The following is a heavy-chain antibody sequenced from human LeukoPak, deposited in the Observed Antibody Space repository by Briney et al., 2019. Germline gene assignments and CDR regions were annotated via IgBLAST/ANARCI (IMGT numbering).Heavy chain of an antibody. Sequence: ASVKVSCKASGYTFTSYGISWVRQAPGQGLEWMGWISAYNGNTNYAQKLQGRVTMTTDTSTSTAYMELRSLRSDDTAVYYCARELYLYYDFWSGYYRNYYYYMDVWGKGTTVTVSS. CDR1: GYTFTSYG. CDR3: ARELYLYYDFWSGYYRNYYYYMDV. D-gene: IGHD3-3*01. V-gene: IGHV1-18*01. CDR2: ISAYNGNT. J-gene: IGHJ6*03.